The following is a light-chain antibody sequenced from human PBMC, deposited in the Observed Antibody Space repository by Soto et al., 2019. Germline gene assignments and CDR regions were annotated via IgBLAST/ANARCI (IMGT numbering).Light chain of an antibody. CDR1: QSISSW. CDR3: QQYNSYPT. V-gene: IGKV1-5*03. Sequence: DLQMTQSPSTLSASVGDRVTITCRVSQSISSWLAWYQQKPGKAPKLLIYKASSLDSGVPSRFSVSGSGTEFTLTISRLQPDDFATYYCQQYNSYPTFGQGTKEEIK. CDR2: KAS. J-gene: IGKJ1*01.